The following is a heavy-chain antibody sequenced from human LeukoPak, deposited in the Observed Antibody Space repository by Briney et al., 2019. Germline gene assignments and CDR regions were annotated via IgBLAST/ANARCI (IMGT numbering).Heavy chain of an antibody. CDR1: GYSFTNFW. D-gene: IGHD5-18*01. CDR2: IYPGDSDT. CDR3: ARHRGYSYGYNYYYYYYMDV. Sequence: GESLKISCKGSGYSFTNFWIGWVRQMPGKGLEWMGIIYPGDSDTRYSPSFQGQVTISADKSISTAYLQWNSLKASDTAMYYCARHRGYSYGYNYYYYYYMDVWGKGTTVTVSS. V-gene: IGHV5-51*01. J-gene: IGHJ6*03.